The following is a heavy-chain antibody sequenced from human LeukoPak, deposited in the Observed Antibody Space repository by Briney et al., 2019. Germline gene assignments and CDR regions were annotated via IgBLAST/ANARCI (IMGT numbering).Heavy chain of an antibody. J-gene: IGHJ6*03. D-gene: IGHD2-15*01. Sequence: PSETLSLTCTVSGGSISSSSYYWGWIRQPPGKGLEWIGEINHSGSTNYNPSLKSRVTISVDTSKNQFSLKLSSVTAADTAVYYCARHARPLGYCSGGSCYRHYYYYYMDVWGKGTTVTISS. CDR3: ARHARPLGYCSGGSCYRHYYYYYMDV. CDR2: INHSGST. V-gene: IGHV4-39*01. CDR1: GGSISSSSYY.